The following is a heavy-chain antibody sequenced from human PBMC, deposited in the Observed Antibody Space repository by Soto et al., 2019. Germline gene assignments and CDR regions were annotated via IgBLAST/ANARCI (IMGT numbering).Heavy chain of an antibody. CDR3: ARRMDSGTYPAHFDF. V-gene: IGHV4-39*01. CDR1: GGSIRSSSYD. D-gene: IGHD1-26*01. Sequence: PSETLSLTCTVSGGSIRSSSYDWGWIRQPPGKGLEWIGSIYHNGNTYYNPSLRSRVTISVDTSKNQFSLKLSSVTAADTAVYYCARRMDSGTYPAHFDFWGQGTLVTVPS. J-gene: IGHJ4*02. CDR2: IYHNGNT.